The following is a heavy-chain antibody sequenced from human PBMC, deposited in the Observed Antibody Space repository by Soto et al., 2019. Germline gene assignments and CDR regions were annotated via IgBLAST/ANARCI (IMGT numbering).Heavy chain of an antibody. Sequence: ASVKVSCKASGGTFSSYAISWVRQAPGQGLEWMGGIIPIFGTANYAQKFQGRVTITADESTSTAYMELSSLRSEDTAVYYCASGYFDWFLPLDYWGQGTLVTVSS. J-gene: IGHJ4*02. CDR2: IIPIFGTA. D-gene: IGHD3-9*01. CDR3: ASGYFDWFLPLDY. CDR1: GGTFSSYA. V-gene: IGHV1-69*13.